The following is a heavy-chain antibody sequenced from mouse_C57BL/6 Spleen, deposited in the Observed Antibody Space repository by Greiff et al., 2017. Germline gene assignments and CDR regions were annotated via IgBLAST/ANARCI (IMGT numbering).Heavy chain of an antibody. CDR1: GYTFTDYE. V-gene: IGHV1-15*01. D-gene: IGHD1-1*01. Sequence: VQLQQSGAELVRPGASVTLSCKASGYTFTDYEMPWVKQTPVHGLEWIGAIDPETGGTAYNQKFKGKAILTADKSSSTAYMELRSLASEDSAVYYCTRYCYGSSYLAWFAYWGQGTLVTVSA. CDR3: TRYCYGSSYLAWFAY. J-gene: IGHJ3*01. CDR2: IDPETGGT.